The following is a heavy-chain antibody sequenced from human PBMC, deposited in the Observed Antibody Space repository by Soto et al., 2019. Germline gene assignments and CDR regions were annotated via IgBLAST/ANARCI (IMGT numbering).Heavy chain of an antibody. Sequence: SETLSLTFTVSGGSISSGGYYWSWIRQHPGKGLEWIGYIYYSGSTYSNPSLKSRVTISVDTSKNQFSLKLSSVTAAYTAVYYCASDILLWFGELPPRSHDAFDIWGQGTMVTVSS. J-gene: IGHJ3*02. CDR1: GGSISSGGYY. V-gene: IGHV4-31*03. CDR3: ASDILLWFGELPPRSHDAFDI. CDR2: IYYSGST. D-gene: IGHD3-10*01.